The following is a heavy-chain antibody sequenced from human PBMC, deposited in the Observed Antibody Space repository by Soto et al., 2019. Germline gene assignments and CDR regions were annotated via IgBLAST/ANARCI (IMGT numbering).Heavy chain of an antibody. J-gene: IGHJ6*02. CDR3: AIGVLSLGGGGVDV. CDR1: GDSVSSNSAA. CDR2: TYYRSKWYN. V-gene: IGHV6-1*01. Sequence: SQTLSLTCAISGDSVSSNSAAWNWIRQSPSRGLEWLGRTYYRSKWYNDYAVSVKSRITINPDTSKNQFSLQLNSVTPEDTAVYYCAIGVLSLGGGGVDVWGQGTTVTVSS. D-gene: IGHD3-16*01.